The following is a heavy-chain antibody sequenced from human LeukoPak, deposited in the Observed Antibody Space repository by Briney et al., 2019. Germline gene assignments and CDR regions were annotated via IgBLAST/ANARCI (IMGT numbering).Heavy chain of an antibody. CDR3: ASLGSSSGWYWENWFDP. V-gene: IGHV3-23*01. D-gene: IGHD6-19*01. CDR2: ISGSGGST. J-gene: IGHJ5*02. CDR1: GFTFSSYA. Sequence: PGGSLRLSCAASGFTFSSYAMSWVRQAPGKGLEWVSAISGSGGSTYYADSVKGRFTISRDNSKKTLHLQMNSLRAEDTAVYYCASLGSSSGWYWENWFDPWGQGTLVTVSS.